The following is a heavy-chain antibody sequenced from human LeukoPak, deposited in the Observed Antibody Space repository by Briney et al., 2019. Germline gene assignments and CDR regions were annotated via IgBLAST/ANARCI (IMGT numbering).Heavy chain of an antibody. CDR2: ISGSGGGT. D-gene: IGHD6-13*01. Sequence: PGGSLRLSCAASGFTFSTFAMGWVRQAPGEGLEWVSTISGSGGGTYYADSVKGRFTISRDNSKNTLYLQMNSLRAEDTAVYYCAKHKGAGSWYYYSMDVWGKGATVTVSS. CDR3: AKHKGAGSWYYYSMDV. CDR1: GFTFSTFA. J-gene: IGHJ6*03. V-gene: IGHV3-23*01.